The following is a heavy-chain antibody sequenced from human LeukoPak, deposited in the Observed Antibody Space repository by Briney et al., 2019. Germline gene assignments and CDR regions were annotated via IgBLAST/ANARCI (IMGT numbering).Heavy chain of an antibody. CDR2: ISSSGSTI. CDR3: ARGKKGGSGSYYYYYYYMDV. CDR1: GFTFSSYS. Sequence: PGGSLRLSCAASGFTFSSYSMNWVRQAPGKGLEWVSYISSSGSTIYYADSVKGRFTISRDNAKNSLYLQMNSLRAEDTAVYYCARGKKGGSGSYYYYYYYMDVWGKGTTVTVSS. J-gene: IGHJ6*03. D-gene: IGHD3-10*01. V-gene: IGHV3-48*04.